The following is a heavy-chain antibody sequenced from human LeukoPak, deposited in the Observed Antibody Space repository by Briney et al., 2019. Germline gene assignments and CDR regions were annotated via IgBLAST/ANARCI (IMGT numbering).Heavy chain of an antibody. D-gene: IGHD6-13*01. V-gene: IGHV3-9*01. CDR1: GFTFDDYA. Sequence: GGSLRLSCAASGFTFDDYAMHWVRQAPGKGLEWVSGISWNSGSIGYADSVKGRFTISRDNAKNSLYLQMNSLRAEDTALYYRAKDISLSIAAAGFDYWGQGTLVTVSS. CDR3: AKDISLSIAAAGFDY. J-gene: IGHJ4*02. CDR2: ISWNSGSI.